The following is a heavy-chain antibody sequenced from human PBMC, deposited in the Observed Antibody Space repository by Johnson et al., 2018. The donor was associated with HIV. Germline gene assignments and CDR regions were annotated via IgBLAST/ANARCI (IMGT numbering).Heavy chain of an antibody. CDR2: IYSGGRTI. J-gene: IGHJ3*02. D-gene: IGHD3-10*01. V-gene: IGHV3-66*01. CDR1: GFTVSSNY. Sequence: VQLVESGGGLVQPGGSLRLSCAASGFTVSSNYMSWVRQAPGKGLEWVSVIYSGGRTIYYADSVKGRFTISRDNAKNSLYLQMNSLRAEDTAVYYCARERATLWFRASGAAFDIWGQGTLVTVSS. CDR3: ARERATLWFRASGAAFDI.